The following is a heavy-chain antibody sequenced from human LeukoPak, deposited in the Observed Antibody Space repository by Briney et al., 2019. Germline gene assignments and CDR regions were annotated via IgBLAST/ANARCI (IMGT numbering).Heavy chain of an antibody. V-gene: IGHV2-5*01. Sequence: SGPTLVKPTQTLTLTCTFSGFSLSTSGVGVGWIRQPPGKALEWLALIYWNDDKRYGPSLKSRLTITKDTSKNQVVLTMTNMDPVDTATYYCAHSPHVVTAISVWFDPWGQGTLVTVSS. CDR3: AHSPHVVTAISVWFDP. D-gene: IGHD2-21*02. CDR2: IYWNDDK. J-gene: IGHJ5*02. CDR1: GFSLSTSGVG.